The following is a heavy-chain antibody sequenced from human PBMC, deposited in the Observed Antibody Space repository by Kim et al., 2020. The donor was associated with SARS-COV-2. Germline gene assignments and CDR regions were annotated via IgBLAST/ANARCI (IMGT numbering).Heavy chain of an antibody. V-gene: IGHV3-30*04. J-gene: IGHJ4*02. CDR1: GFTFSSYA. D-gene: IGHD3-10*01. CDR2: ISYDGSNK. Sequence: GGSLRLSCAASGFTFSSYAMHWVRQAPGKGLEWVAVISYDGSNKYYADSVKGRFTISRDNSKNTLYLQMNSLRAEDTAVYYCAKGVFGELLEYFDYWGQGTLVTVSS. CDR3: AKGVFGELLEYFDY.